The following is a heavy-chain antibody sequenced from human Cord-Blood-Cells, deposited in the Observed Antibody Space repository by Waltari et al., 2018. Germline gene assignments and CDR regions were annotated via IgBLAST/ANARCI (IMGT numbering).Heavy chain of an antibody. J-gene: IGHJ4*02. CDR2: IYYSGST. Sequence: QVQLQESGPGLVKPSETLSPTCTVPGGSLSSHYWSWLRQPPGKGLEWIGYIYYSGSTNYNPSLKSRVTISVDTSKNQFSLKLSSVTAADTAVYYCARGSGYVDYWGQGTLVTVSS. CDR3: ARGSGYVDY. CDR1: GGSLSSHY. V-gene: IGHV4-59*11. D-gene: IGHD1-26*01.